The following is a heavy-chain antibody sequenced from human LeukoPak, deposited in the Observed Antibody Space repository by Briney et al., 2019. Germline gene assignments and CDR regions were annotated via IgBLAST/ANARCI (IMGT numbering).Heavy chain of an antibody. Sequence: PSETLSLTCAVYGGSFSGYYWSWIRQPPGRGLEWIGEINHSGSTNYNPSLKSRVTISVDTSKNQFSLKLSSVTAADTAVYYCARGGAYCGGDCYSDDAFDIWGQGTMVTVSA. D-gene: IGHD2-21*02. CDR1: GGSFSGYY. V-gene: IGHV4-34*01. CDR2: INHSGST. CDR3: ARGGAYCGGDCYSDDAFDI. J-gene: IGHJ3*02.